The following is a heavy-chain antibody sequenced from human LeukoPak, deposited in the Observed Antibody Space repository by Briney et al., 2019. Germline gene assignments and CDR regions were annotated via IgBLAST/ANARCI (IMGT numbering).Heavy chain of an antibody. Sequence: SETLSLTCTVSGGSISSSSYYWGWLRQPPGKGLEWIGSIYYSGSTYYDPSLKSRFTISVDTSKNQFSLKLSSVTAADTAVYYCARSSDSSGYYGGGIIDYWGQGTLVTVSS. D-gene: IGHD6-19*01. CDR3: ARSSDSSGYYGGGIIDY. CDR2: IYYSGST. J-gene: IGHJ4*02. V-gene: IGHV4-39*01. CDR1: GGSISSSSYY.